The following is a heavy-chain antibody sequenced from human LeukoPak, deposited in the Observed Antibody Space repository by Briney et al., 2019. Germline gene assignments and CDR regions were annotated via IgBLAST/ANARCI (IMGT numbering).Heavy chain of an antibody. CDR3: AKDCCIVLMVYAPDY. D-gene: IGHD2-8*01. J-gene: IGHJ4*02. CDR2: IRYDGSNK. CDR1: GFTFSSCG. Sequence: QAGGSLRLSCAASGFTFSSCGMHWVRQAPGKGLEWVAFIRYDGSNKYYADSVKGRFTISRDNSKNTLYLQMNSLRAEDAAVYYCAKDCCIVLMVYAPDYWGQGTLVTVSS. V-gene: IGHV3-30*02.